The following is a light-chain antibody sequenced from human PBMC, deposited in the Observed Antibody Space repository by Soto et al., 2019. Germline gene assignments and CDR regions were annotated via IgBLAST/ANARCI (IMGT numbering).Light chain of an antibody. V-gene: IGKV1-12*01. Sequence: DVQMTQSPSSVSASVGDRVTIGGRASQGISRWLALYQPKPGKAPKLLIPAASSLQSGVPSRFSGSGSGTDFTLTISSLQPKDFATYYCQQANSFPLTFGGGTKV. J-gene: IGKJ4*01. CDR1: QGISRW. CDR3: QQANSFPLT. CDR2: AAS.